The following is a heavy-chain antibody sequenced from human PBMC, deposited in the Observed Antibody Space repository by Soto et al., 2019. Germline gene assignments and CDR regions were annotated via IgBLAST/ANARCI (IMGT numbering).Heavy chain of an antibody. CDR1: GGSISSGDYY. J-gene: IGHJ4*02. CDR3: ARDGAAAGTYFDY. D-gene: IGHD6-13*01. V-gene: IGHV4-30-4*01. Sequence: TSETLSLTCTVSGGSISSGDYYWSWIRQPPGKGLEWIGYIYYSGSTYYNPSLKSRVTISVDTSKNQFSLKLSSVTAADTAVYYCARDGAAAGTYFDYWGLGTLVTVSS. CDR2: IYYSGST.